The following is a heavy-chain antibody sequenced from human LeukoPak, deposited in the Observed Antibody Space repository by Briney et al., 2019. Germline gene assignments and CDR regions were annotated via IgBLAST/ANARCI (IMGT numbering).Heavy chain of an antibody. CDR1: GFTFSSYS. D-gene: IGHD5-12*01. Sequence: GGSLRPSCAASGFTFSSYSMNWVRQAPGKGLEWVSSISSSSSYIYYADSVKGRFTISRDNAKNSLYLQMNSLRAEDTAVYYCARDTGDIVATSDNFDYWGQGTLVTVSS. J-gene: IGHJ4*02. CDR3: ARDTGDIVATSDNFDY. CDR2: ISSSSSYI. V-gene: IGHV3-21*01.